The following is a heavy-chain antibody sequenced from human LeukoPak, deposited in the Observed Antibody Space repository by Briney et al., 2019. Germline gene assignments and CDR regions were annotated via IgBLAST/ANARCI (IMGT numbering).Heavy chain of an antibody. Sequence: PSEALSLTCTVSVGSISSYYWSWIRQPPAKGLEWIGYISHGGSAHYNPFLKSRVTMSIDTTKNHFPLRLTSVTAADTAMYYCARYSGSRWYGDLYYYYYMDVWGKGTTVTVSS. V-gene: IGHV4-59*01. CDR3: ARYSGSRWYGDLYYYYYMDV. J-gene: IGHJ6*03. CDR2: ISHGGSA. D-gene: IGHD6-13*01. CDR1: VGSISSYY.